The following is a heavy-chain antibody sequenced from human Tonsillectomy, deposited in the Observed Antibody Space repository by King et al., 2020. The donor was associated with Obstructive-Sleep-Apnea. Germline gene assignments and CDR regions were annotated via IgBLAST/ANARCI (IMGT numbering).Heavy chain of an antibody. V-gene: IGHV3-30*02. J-gene: IGHJ4*02. D-gene: IGHD3-9*01. CDR3: AKEPYDILSGYYEVNHFDY. CDR1: GFTFSNYG. CDR2: IRYDESKK. Sequence: HVQLVESGGGVVQPGGPLRLSCAASGFTFSNYGMHWVRQAPGKGLEWVAFIRYDESKKDYTDSVKGRFTISRDNTKNTLYLQMNSLRAEDTAVYYCAKEPYDILSGYYEVNHFDYWGQGTLVIVSS.